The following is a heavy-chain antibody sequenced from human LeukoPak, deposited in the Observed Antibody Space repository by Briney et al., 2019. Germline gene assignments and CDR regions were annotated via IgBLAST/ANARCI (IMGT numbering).Heavy chain of an antibody. CDR1: GFTLSSYA. V-gene: IGHV3-23*01. CDR2: ISDSGNT. CDR3: AKGGEQVTWNFQN. Sequence: GGSLRLSCAASGFTLSSYAMSWVRQAPGKGLEWVSAISDSGNTYHADSVKGRFTISRDSSKNTLFLQMNRLRPEDAAVYYCAKGGEQVTWNFQNWGQGTLVTVSS. J-gene: IGHJ1*01. D-gene: IGHD1/OR15-1a*01.